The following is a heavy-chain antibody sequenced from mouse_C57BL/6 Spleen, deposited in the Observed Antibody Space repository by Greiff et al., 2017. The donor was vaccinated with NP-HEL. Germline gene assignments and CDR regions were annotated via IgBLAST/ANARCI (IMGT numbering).Heavy chain of an antibody. Sequence: QVQLQQPGAELVMPGASVKLSCKASGYTFTSYWMHWVKQRPGQGLEWIGEIDPSDSYTNYNQKFKGKSTLTVDKSSSTAYMQLSSLTSEDSAVYYCARNAHYFDYWGQGTTLTVSS. CDR2: IDPSDSYT. CDR1: GYTFTSYW. CDR3: ARNAHYFDY. V-gene: IGHV1-69*01. J-gene: IGHJ2*01.